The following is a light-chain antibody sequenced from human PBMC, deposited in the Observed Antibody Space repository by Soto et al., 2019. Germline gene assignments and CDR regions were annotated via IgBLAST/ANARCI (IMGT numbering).Light chain of an antibody. CDR3: MQGTRWPKT. Sequence: DVVMTQSPLSLTVTVGQPASISCRSSQSLGYSDGNTYLSWFQQGPGQSPRRLIYQVSKRDSGVPDRFIGSGSGTDFTLKISRVEADDVGIYYCMQGTRWPKTFGQGTKVEIK. V-gene: IGKV2-30*01. CDR2: QVS. J-gene: IGKJ1*01. CDR1: QSLGYSDGNTY.